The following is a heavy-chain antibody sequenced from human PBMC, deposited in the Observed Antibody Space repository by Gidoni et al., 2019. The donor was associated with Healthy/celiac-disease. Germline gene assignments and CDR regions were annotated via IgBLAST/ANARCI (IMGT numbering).Heavy chain of an antibody. CDR3: EKDGSTFGVVNLYYYYYYMDV. Sequence: SCAASGFTFSSYGMHWVRQAPGKGLEWVAVISYDGRNKYYADSVKARFTISRDKSKNTLYLQMNSLRVEDTAVYYCEKDGSTFGVVNLYYYYYYMDVWGKGTTVTVSS. CDR2: ISYDGRNK. J-gene: IGHJ6*03. V-gene: IGHV3-30*18. CDR1: GFTFSSYG. D-gene: IGHD3-3*02.